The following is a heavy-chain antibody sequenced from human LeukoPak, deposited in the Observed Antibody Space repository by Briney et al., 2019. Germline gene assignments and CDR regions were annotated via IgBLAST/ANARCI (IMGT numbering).Heavy chain of an antibody. D-gene: IGHD2-15*01. J-gene: IGHJ4*01. CDR2: IKQDGSEK. CDR3: ARDCGSGGCDY. V-gene: IGHV3-7*01. Sequence: GGSLRLSCAASGFTFSSYWMSWVRQAPGKGLEWVANIKQDGSEKYYVDSVKGRFTISRDNAKNTVYLQMNSLRTEDTAVYYCARDCGSGGCDYWGQGTLVTVSS. CDR1: GFTFSSYW.